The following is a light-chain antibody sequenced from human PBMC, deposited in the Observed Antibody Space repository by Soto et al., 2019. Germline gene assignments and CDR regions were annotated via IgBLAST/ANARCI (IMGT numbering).Light chain of an antibody. CDR2: KAS. CDR1: QTISSW. V-gene: IGKV1-5*03. Sequence: EIQMTQSPSTLSGSVGDRVTITCRASQTISSWLAWYQQKPGKAPTLLIYKASTLKSGVPSRFSGSGSGTEFTLTISSLQPDDFATYYCQHYNSYSEAFGQGTKVDIK. J-gene: IGKJ1*01. CDR3: QHYNSYSEA.